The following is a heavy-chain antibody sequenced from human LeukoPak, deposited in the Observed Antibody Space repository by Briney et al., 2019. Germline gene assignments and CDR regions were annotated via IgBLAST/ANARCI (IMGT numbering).Heavy chain of an antibody. CDR2: ISYDGSNK. Sequence: AGGSLRLSCAASGFTFSSYAMHWVRQAPGKGLEWVAVISYDGSNKYYADSVKGRFTISRDNSKNTLYPQMNSLRAEDTAVYYCARGHYDFWSGYQSYGMDVWGQGTTVTVSS. CDR3: ARGHYDFWSGYQSYGMDV. D-gene: IGHD3-3*01. V-gene: IGHV3-30-3*01. CDR1: GFTFSSYA. J-gene: IGHJ6*02.